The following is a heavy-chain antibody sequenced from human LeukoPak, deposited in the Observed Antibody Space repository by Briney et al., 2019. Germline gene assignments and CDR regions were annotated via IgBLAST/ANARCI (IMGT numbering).Heavy chain of an antibody. V-gene: IGHV3-23*01. CDR1: GFTFSSYG. D-gene: IGHD3-9*01. Sequence: GRSLRLSCAASGFTFSSYGMHWVRQAPGKGLEWVSAISGSGGSTYYADSVKGRFTISRDNSKNTLYLQMNSLRAEDTAVYYCAKVRGYDILTGYYSRYFDYWGQGTLVTVSS. J-gene: IGHJ4*02. CDR2: ISGSGGST. CDR3: AKVRGYDILTGYYSRYFDY.